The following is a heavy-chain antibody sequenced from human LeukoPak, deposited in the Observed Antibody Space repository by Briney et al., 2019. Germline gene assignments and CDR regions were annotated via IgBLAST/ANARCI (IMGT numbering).Heavy chain of an antibody. V-gene: IGHV4-59*01. CDR3: ARERTLRY. CDR1: GGSISSYY. Sequence: SETLSLTCTVSGGSISSYYWSWIRQPPGKGLEWIGYIYYSGSTNYIPSLKSRVTISVDTSKNQFSLKLSSVTAADTAVYYCARERTLRYWGQGTLVTVSS. CDR2: IYYSGST. J-gene: IGHJ4*02.